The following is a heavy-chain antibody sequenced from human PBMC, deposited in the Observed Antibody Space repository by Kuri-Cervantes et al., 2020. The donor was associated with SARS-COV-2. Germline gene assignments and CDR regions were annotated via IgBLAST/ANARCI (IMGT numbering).Heavy chain of an antibody. CDR1: GFTFSDYG. CDR3: ARLLGDYGSSSYDVRHYLDY. J-gene: IGHJ4*02. V-gene: IGHV3-30-3*01. CDR2: ISYDGSKR. Sequence: GESLKISCEVSGFTFSDYGMHWVRQAPANGLEWVAIISYDGSKRYHTDSVKGRFTISKDISKNTLYLEMNSLRVEDTAVYYCARLLGDYGSSSYDVRHYLDYWGQGTLVTVSS. D-gene: IGHD2-15*01.